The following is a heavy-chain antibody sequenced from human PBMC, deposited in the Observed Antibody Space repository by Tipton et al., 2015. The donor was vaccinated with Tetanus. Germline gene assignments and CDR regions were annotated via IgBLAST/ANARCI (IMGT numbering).Heavy chain of an antibody. Sequence: TLSLTCIVSGGSISNYYWSWIRQPPGKGLEWIGYIYYSGTTNYNPSLKSRVTISVDTSKNQFSLNLTSVTAADTAVYYCARGARGYTYGWGQGTLVTVSS. D-gene: IGHD5-18*01. CDR3: ARGARGYTYG. J-gene: IGHJ4*02. CDR2: IYYSGTT. CDR1: GGSISNYY. V-gene: IGHV4-59*01.